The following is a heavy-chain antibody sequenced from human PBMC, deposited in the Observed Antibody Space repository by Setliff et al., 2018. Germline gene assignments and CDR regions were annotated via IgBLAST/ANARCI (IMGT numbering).Heavy chain of an antibody. CDR2: ISWNSGSI. Sequence: PGGSLRLSCAASGFIFSHYAMHWVRQAPGKGLEWVSGISWNSGSIGYADSVKGRFTISRDNSKNTLYLQMNSLRGEDTAVYNCARAARIAAAGPFDYWGQGTLVTVSS. V-gene: IGHV3-9*01. D-gene: IGHD6-13*01. CDR3: ARAARIAAAGPFDY. J-gene: IGHJ4*02. CDR1: GFIFSHYA.